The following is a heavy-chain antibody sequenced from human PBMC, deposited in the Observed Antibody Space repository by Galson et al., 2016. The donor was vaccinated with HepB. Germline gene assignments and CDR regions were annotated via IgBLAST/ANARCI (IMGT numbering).Heavy chain of an antibody. V-gene: IGHV3-48*02. D-gene: IGHD4-17*01. Sequence: SLRLSCAASGFTFSSYSMTWVRQAPGKGLEWLAYIGTSPETTHYADSVKGRFTISRDNAKNSLFLQMHSLRDDDTAVYFCARNDSGDYGVEYWGQGTPVTVSS. CDR3: ARNDSGDYGVEY. J-gene: IGHJ4*02. CDR2: IGTSPETT. CDR1: GFTFSSYS.